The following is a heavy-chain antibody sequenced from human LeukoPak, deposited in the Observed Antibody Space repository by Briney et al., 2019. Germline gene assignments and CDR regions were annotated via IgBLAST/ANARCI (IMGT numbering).Heavy chain of an antibody. J-gene: IGHJ4*02. Sequence: GGSLRLSCTVSGFTVSSNSMSWVRQAPGKGLEWVSFIYSGGNTHYSDSVKGRFTISRDNSKNTLYLQMNSLRAEDTAVYYCARRAGEYSHPYDYWGQGTLVAVSS. V-gene: IGHV3-53*01. CDR3: ARRAGEYSHPYDY. CDR1: GFTVSSNS. CDR2: IYSGGNT. D-gene: IGHD4-17*01.